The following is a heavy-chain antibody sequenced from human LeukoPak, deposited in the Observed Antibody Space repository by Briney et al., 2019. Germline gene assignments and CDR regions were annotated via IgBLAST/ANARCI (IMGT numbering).Heavy chain of an antibody. J-gene: IGHJ4*02. V-gene: IGHV4-38-2*01. CDR2: IYHSGST. D-gene: IGHD4-11*01. Sequence: SETLSLTCVVSGNSISSGYYWGWIRQPPRQGLEWIASIYHSGSTYYNTSLKSRVTISVDTSKNQFSLEVTSVTAADTAVYYCARMTTQTTSVDYWGQGTLVTVSS. CDR1: GNSISSGYY. CDR3: ARMTTQTTSVDY.